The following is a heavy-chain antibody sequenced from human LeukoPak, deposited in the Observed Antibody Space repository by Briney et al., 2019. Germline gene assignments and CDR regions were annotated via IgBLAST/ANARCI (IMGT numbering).Heavy chain of an antibody. CDR2: IYYSGST. Sequence: SEALSLTCTVSVGSISSSSYYWGWIRQPPGKGVEWIGSIYYSGSTYYNPSLKSRVTISVDTTKNRFSLKLSSVTATDTAVYYCAREEQRQWFDRWGQRTLVTVSS. D-gene: IGHD6-25*01. V-gene: IGHV4-39*02. CDR1: VGSISSSSYY. J-gene: IGHJ5*02. CDR3: AREEQRQWFDR.